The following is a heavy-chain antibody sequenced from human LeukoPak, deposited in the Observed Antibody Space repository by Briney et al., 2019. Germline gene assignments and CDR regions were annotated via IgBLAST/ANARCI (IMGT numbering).Heavy chain of an antibody. CDR2: IYYSGST. J-gene: IGHJ4*02. Sequence: SETLSLTCTVSGGAMSSSRYYWGWIRQPPGRGLEWIGSIYYSGSTYYNPSLKSRVTISVDTSKNQFSLKLSSVTAAGTAVYYCARQGYYYGSYWDYWGQGTLVTVSS. V-gene: IGHV4-39*01. D-gene: IGHD3-10*01. CDR3: ARQGYYYGSYWDY. CDR1: GGAMSSSRYY.